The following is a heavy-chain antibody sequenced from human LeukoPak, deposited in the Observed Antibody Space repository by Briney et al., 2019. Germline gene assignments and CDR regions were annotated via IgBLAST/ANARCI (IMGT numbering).Heavy chain of an antibody. CDR1: GGSFSVYY. Sequence: SETLSLTCAVYGGSFSVYYWSWIRQPPGKGLESIGEINHSGSTNYNPSLKSRVTISVDTSKNQFSLKLSSVTAADTAVYYCASLVPATAIPGRGYYFDYWGQGTLVTVSS. V-gene: IGHV4-34*01. D-gene: IGHD2-2*02. CDR2: INHSGST. J-gene: IGHJ4*02. CDR3: ASLVPATAIPGRGYYFDY.